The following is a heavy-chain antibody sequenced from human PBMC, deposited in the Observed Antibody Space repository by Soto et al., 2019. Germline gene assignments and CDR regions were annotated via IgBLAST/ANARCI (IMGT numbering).Heavy chain of an antibody. J-gene: IGHJ4*02. CDR2: IYYSGST. CDR3: ARQSITMVRGVIIRADDY. D-gene: IGHD3-10*01. V-gene: IGHV4-39*01. CDR1: GGSISSSSYY. Sequence: QLQLQESGPGLVKPSETLSLTCTVSGGSISSSSYYWGWIRQPPGKGLEWIGSIYYSGSTYYNPSLKSRVTISEDTSKNQFSLKLSSVTAADTAVYYCARQSITMVRGVIIRADDYWGQGTLVTVSS.